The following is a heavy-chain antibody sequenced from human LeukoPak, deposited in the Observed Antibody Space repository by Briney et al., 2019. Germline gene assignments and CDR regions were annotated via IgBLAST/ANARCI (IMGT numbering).Heavy chain of an antibody. CDR1: GVSISRFY. CDR3: VQTTGWPGFDY. Sequence: SETLSLTCTTSGVSISRFYWSWVRQPPGKGLEWIANIYNGVPTFFNPSLKSRATISVDTSKGQFSLQLASVTAADTAVYYCVQTTGWPGFDYWGQGILVAVSS. J-gene: IGHJ4*02. V-gene: IGHV4-4*09. D-gene: IGHD6-19*01. CDR2: IYNGVPT.